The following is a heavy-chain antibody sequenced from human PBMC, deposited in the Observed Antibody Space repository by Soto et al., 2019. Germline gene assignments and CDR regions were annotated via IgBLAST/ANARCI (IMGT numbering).Heavy chain of an antibody. CDR3: AHSDGGYEIIYFDF. CDR1: GFSFTTAGVA. V-gene: IGHV2-5*01. Sequence: SGPTLVNPTHTLTLTCTFSGFSFTTAGVAVGWIRQTPGGALEWLTLIYYNDDRRFSPSLKTRLTITGDTSKNQVVLSLTNVDPGDTATYFCAHSDGGYEIIYFDFWGQGIPVTISS. J-gene: IGHJ4*02. D-gene: IGHD5-12*01. CDR2: IYYNDDR.